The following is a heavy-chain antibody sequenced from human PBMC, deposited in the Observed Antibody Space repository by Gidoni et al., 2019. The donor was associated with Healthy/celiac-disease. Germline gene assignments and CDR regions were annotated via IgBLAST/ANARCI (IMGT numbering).Heavy chain of an antibody. CDR2: INPSGGST. CDR1: GYPFTSYY. J-gene: IGHJ6*02. D-gene: IGHD3-22*01. CDR3: ARDRRVNYYDSSGYYPPQPYYYYGMDV. Sequence: QVQLVQSGAEVKKPGASVKVSCKASGYPFTSYYMHWVRQAPGQGLEWMGIINPSGGSTSYAQKVQGRVTMTRDTSTSTVYMELSSLRSEDTAVYYCARDRRVNYYDSSGYYPPQPYYYYGMDVWGQGTTVTVSS. V-gene: IGHV1-46*01.